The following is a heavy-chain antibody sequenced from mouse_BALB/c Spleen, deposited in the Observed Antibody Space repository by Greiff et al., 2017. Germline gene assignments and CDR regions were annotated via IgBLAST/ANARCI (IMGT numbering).Heavy chain of an antibody. V-gene: IGHV2-9-2*01. Sequence: QVQLQQSGPGLVAPSQSLSITCTVSGFSLTSYDISWIRQPPGKGLEWLGVIWTGGGTNYNSAFMSRLSISKDNSKSQVFLKMNSLQTDDTAIYYCVRDRYDYGVDYWGQGTTLTVSS. CDR2: IWTGGGT. D-gene: IGHD2-4*01. CDR1: GFSLTSYD. CDR3: VRDRYDYGVDY. J-gene: IGHJ2*01.